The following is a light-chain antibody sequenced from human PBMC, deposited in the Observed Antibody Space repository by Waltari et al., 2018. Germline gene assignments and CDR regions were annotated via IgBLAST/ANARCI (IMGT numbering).Light chain of an antibody. CDR2: WAS. J-gene: IGKJ4*01. V-gene: IGKV4-1*01. Sequence: IVMTQSPDSLAVSLGERATINCKSSQTVLYSSNNKNYLAWYQQKPRPPPKLLIYWASTRESGVPDRFSGSGSGTDFTLTISSLQAEDVAVYYCQQYYNTPLTFGGGTKVEIK. CDR1: QTVLYSSNNKNY. CDR3: QQYYNTPLT.